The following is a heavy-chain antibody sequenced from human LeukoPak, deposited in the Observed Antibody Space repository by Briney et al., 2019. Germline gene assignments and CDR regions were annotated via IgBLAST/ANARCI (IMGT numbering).Heavy chain of an antibody. Sequence: SVTVSCKASGGTFSSYAISWVRQAPGQGLEWMGGIIPIFGTANYAQKFQGRVTITADESTSTAYMELSSLRSEDTAVYYCASIAVAGVPLYYYYYMDVWGKGTTVTISS. CDR3: ASIAVAGVPLYYYYYMDV. V-gene: IGHV1-69*13. CDR2: IIPIFGTA. J-gene: IGHJ6*03. CDR1: GGTFSSYA. D-gene: IGHD6-19*01.